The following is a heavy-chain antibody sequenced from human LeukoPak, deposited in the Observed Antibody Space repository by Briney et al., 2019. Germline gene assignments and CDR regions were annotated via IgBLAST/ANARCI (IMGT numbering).Heavy chain of an antibody. CDR3: ARDRHDFWSGYRNY. V-gene: IGHV3-7*01. Sequence: GGSLRLSCAASGFPFSMYCMTWVRQAPGKGLEWVANILQDGSAQQYVDSVKGRFTISRDNAKNSVYLQMNSLRAEDTAVYYCARDRHDFWSGYRNYWGQGTLVTVSS. CDR1: GFPFSMYC. CDR2: ILQDGSAQ. D-gene: IGHD3-3*01. J-gene: IGHJ4*02.